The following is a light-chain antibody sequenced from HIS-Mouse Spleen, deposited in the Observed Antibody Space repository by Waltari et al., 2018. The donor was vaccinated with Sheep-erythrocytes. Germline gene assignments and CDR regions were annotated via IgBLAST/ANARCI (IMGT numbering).Light chain of an antibody. J-gene: IGLJ2*01. CDR1: SSNIGAGYD. Sequence: QSVLTQPPSVSGAPGQRVTISCTGSSSNIGAGYDVHWYQQLPGTAPKLLLYGHSTAPPGVPDRFSGSKSGTSASLAIPGLQAEDEAAYYCQSSDSSLSGSVFGGGTKLTVL. CDR3: QSSDSSLSGSV. CDR2: GHS. V-gene: IGLV1-40*01.